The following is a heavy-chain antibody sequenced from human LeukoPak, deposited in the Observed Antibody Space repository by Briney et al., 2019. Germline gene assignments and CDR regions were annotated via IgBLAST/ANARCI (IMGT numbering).Heavy chain of an antibody. CDR2: IYTSGST. V-gene: IGHV4-61*02. Sequence: SETLSLTCTVSGGSVSSGSYYWSWIRQPAGKGLEWIGRIYTSGSTNYNPSLKSRVTISVDTSKNQFSLKLSSVTAADTAVYYCARDGAAMDVDAFDIWGQGTMVTVSS. J-gene: IGHJ3*02. CDR3: ARDGAAMDVDAFDI. CDR1: GGSVSSGSYY. D-gene: IGHD5-18*01.